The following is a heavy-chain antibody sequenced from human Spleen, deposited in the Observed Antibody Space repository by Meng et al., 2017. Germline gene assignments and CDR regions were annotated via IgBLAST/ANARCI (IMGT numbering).Heavy chain of an antibody. CDR1: GFSLSTSGVG. CDR3: AHSRATLRFEKKYFFDY. D-gene: IGHD3-3*01. CDR2: IDSDDGK. Sequence: SGPTLVKPTQTLTLTCTFSGFSLSTSGVGVGWIRQPPGKALEWRALIDSDDGKRYSPYLKNRLTIAKDTSKNQVVLTMTNMDPLDTATYYCAHSRATLRFEKKYFFDYWGQGTLVTVSS. J-gene: IGHJ4*02. V-gene: IGHV2-5*02.